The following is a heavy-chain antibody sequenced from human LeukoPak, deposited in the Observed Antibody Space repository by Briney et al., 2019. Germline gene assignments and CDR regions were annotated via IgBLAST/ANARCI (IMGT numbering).Heavy chain of an antibody. Sequence: GGSLRLFCAASGFTFSSYSMNWVRQAPGKGLEWVSSISSSSSYIYYADSVKGRFTISRDNAKNSLYLQMNSLRAEDTAVYYCAREVWFGDDYWGQGTLVTVSS. D-gene: IGHD3-10*01. J-gene: IGHJ4*02. CDR1: GFTFSSYS. V-gene: IGHV3-21*01. CDR3: AREVWFGDDY. CDR2: ISSSSSYI.